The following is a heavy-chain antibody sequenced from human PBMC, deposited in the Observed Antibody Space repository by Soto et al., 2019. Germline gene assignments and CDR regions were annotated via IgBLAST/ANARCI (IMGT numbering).Heavy chain of an antibody. CDR3: ARGRPYGMDV. J-gene: IGHJ6*02. CDR2: VDSAGSST. CDR1: GCTFGRYW. V-gene: IGHV3-74*01. Sequence: EVQRVESGGGLVQPGGTLRVSCAAAGCTFGRYWIHWVRQAPGKGLVWVSRVDSAGSSTSYADSVKGRFTTSRDNAKNTLYLQMSSLRVEETSVDYCARGRPYGMDVWGQGPTVTVS.